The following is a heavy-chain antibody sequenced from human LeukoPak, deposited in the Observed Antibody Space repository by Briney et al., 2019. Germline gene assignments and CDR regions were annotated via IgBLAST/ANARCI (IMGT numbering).Heavy chain of an antibody. CDR1: GFTFSSYW. J-gene: IGHJ3*02. CDR2: INGDGGSS. Sequence: GGSLRLSCAASGFTFSSYWIHWVRQAPGEGLVWVSRINGDGGSSSYADSVKGRFTISRDNAKNTLYLQMNSLRAEDTAVYYCARSGLRAAAFDIWGQETMVTVSS. CDR3: ARSGLRAAAFDI. D-gene: IGHD2-8*01. V-gene: IGHV3-74*01.